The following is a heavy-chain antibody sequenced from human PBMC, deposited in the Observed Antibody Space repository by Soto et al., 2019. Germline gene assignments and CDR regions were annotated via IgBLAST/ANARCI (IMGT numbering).Heavy chain of an antibody. CDR2: ISYDGNNK. J-gene: IGHJ6*02. CDR1: VFSLINNG. CDR3: AKGGSGNYLTYYYYYGMDV. Sequence: GGSLRLSCASSVFSLINNGMHWVRQAPGKGLEWVAVISYDGNNKYYADSVKGRFTISRDNSKNTVYLEMNNLRAEGTAMYYCAKGGSGNYLTYYYYYGMDVWGQGTTVTVSS. V-gene: IGHV3-30*18. D-gene: IGHD3-22*01.